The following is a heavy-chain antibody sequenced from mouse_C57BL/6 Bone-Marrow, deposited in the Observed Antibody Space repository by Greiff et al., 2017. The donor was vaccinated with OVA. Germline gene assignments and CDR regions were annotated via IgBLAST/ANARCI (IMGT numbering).Heavy chain of an antibody. J-gene: IGHJ3*01. CDR3: AAQGSWFAY. CDR1: GYTFTSYW. CDR2: IAPGSGST. Sequence: DLVKPGASVKLSCKASGYTFTSYWINWIKQRPGQGLEWIGRIAPGSGSTYYNELFKGKATLTVDTSSSTAYIQLSSLSSEDSAVYFCAAQGSWFAYWGQGTRVTVSA. V-gene: IGHV1S41*01.